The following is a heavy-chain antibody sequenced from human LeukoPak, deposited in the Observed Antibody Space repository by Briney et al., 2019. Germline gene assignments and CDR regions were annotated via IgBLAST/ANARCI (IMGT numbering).Heavy chain of an antibody. Sequence: PGGSLRLSCAASGFTFSNYGMHWVRQAPGKGLEWVSYINDESSDIHYAGSVRGRFTISRGDARQTLYLQLSSLRVEDTAVYYCARDTFQPGLIDSWGQGTLVTVSS. CDR1: GFTFSNYG. V-gene: IGHV3-21*05. CDR2: INDESSDI. J-gene: IGHJ4*02. CDR3: ARDTFQPGLIDS. D-gene: IGHD2-2*01.